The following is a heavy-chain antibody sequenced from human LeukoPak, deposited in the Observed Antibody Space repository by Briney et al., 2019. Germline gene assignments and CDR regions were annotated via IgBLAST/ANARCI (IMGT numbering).Heavy chain of an antibody. J-gene: IGHJ4*02. CDR3: AREGYDSSGYPRLLDY. CDR1: GLTVSSNY. Sequence: GGSLRLSCAASGLTVSSNYMTWVRQAPGKGLEWVSVLHAAGGTYYADSVKGRFTISRHISKNTVYLQMNSLRAEDTAVYYCAREGYDSSGYPRLLDYWGQGTLVIVSS. CDR2: LHAAGGT. D-gene: IGHD3-22*01. V-gene: IGHV3-53*04.